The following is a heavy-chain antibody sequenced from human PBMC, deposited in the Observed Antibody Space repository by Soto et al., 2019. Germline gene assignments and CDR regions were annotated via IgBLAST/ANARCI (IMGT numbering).Heavy chain of an antibody. D-gene: IGHD3-3*01. CDR1: GYTFTSYD. V-gene: IGHV1-8*01. CDR2: MNPNSGNT. Sequence: ASVKVSCKASGYTFTSYDINWVRQATGQGLEWMGWMNPNSGNTGYAQKFQGRGTMTRNTSISTAYMELSSLRSEDTAVYYCARGRSLEDDDFWSGYPETPNFDYWGQGTLVTVSS. CDR3: ARGRSLEDDDFWSGYPETPNFDY. J-gene: IGHJ4*02.